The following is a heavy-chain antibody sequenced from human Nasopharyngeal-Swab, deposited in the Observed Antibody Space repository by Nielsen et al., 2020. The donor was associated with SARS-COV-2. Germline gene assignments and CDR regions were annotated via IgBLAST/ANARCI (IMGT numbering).Heavy chain of an antibody. CDR3: ARGGAGVVPSPVLGLGPYYSYYYMDV. D-gene: IGHD2-2*01. V-gene: IGHV4-34*01. Sequence: VRQMPGKGLEWIGDVSQGGGTNYNPSLKNRVTISVTTSKDQFSLKLSSVTAAETAVYYCARGGAGVVPSPVLGLGPYYSYYYMDVWGKGTTVTVSS. J-gene: IGHJ6*03. CDR2: VSQGGGT.